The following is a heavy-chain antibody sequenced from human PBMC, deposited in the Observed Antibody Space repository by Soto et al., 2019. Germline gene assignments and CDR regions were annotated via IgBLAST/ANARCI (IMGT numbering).Heavy chain of an antibody. CDR3: ARITKNLPLLWWCLLHYYNYGLYV. D-gene: IGHD2-21*01. J-gene: IGHJ6*01. V-gene: IGHV3-48*02. CDR1: GFTFSSYS. Sequence: PGGSPRLSCAASGFTFSSYSMNWVRQAPGKGLEWVSYISSSSSTIYYADSVKGRFTISRDNAKNSLYLQMNSLRDEDTAVYYCARITKNLPLLWWCLLHYYNYGLYVWGQGPTVIASS. CDR2: ISSSSSTI.